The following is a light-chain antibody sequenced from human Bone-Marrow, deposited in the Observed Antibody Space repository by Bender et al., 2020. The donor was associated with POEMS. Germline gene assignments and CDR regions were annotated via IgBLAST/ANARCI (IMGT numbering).Light chain of an antibody. Sequence: QSALTQPASVSGSPGQSMTISCTGTSSNIGNYNLVSWYQQHPGKAPKLMIYEGTKRPSGVPDRFSGSKSGNTASLTVSGLQAEDEADYYCSSYAASNTYVVFGGGTKLTVL. CDR2: EGT. V-gene: IGLV2-14*02. J-gene: IGLJ2*01. CDR1: SSNIGNYNL. CDR3: SSYAASNTYVV.